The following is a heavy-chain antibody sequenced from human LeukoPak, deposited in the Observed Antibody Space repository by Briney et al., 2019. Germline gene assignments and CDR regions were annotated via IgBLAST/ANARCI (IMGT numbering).Heavy chain of an antibody. Sequence: SVKVSCEASGGTFSSYAISWVRQAPGQGHEWMGGIIPIFGTANYAQKFQGRVTITADESTSTAYMELSSLRSEDTAVYYCARDRGRGSGYSDYYYYYMDVWGKGTTVTVSS. CDR1: GGTFSSYA. J-gene: IGHJ6*03. V-gene: IGHV1-69*13. CDR3: ARDRGRGSGYSDYYYYYMDV. D-gene: IGHD5-12*01. CDR2: IIPIFGTA.